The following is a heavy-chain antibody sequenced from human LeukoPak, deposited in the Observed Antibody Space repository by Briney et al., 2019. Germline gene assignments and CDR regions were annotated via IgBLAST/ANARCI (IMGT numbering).Heavy chain of an antibody. V-gene: IGHV1-2*02. D-gene: IGHD7-27*01. J-gene: IGHJ3*02. CDR3: ARDILTDDAFDI. CDR2: INPNSGGT. Sequence: ASVKVCCKASGYTFTGYYIHWVRQAPGQGLEWMGWINPNSGGTNYAQKFQGRVTMTRDTSISTAYMELSRLRSDDTAVYYCARDILTDDAFDIWGQGTMVTVSS. CDR1: GYTFTGYY.